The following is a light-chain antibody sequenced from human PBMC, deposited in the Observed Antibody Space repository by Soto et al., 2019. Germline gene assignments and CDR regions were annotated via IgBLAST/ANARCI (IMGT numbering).Light chain of an antibody. CDR2: GAS. CDR1: QSVSSSY. J-gene: IGKJ1*01. V-gene: IGKV3-20*01. Sequence: EIVLTQSPGTLSLSPWERATLSCRASQSVSSSYLAWFQQKLGQAPRLLIYGASSRATGIPDRFSGSGSGTEFTLTISRLEPEDFAVYYCQQYGSSPWTFGQGTKVEIK. CDR3: QQYGSSPWT.